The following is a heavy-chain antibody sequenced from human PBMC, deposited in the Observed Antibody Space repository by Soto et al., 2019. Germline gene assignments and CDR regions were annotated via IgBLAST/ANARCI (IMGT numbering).Heavy chain of an antibody. CDR2: IKQDGSEK. J-gene: IGHJ3*02. CDR1: GFTFSSYW. V-gene: IGHV3-7*01. CDR3: ARDLAGVEQWLADLDAFDI. D-gene: IGHD6-19*01. Sequence: PGGSLRLSCAASGFTFSSYWMSWVRQAPGKGLEWVTNIKQDGSEKYYVDSVKGRFTISRDNAKNSLYLQMNSLRAEDTAVYYCARDLAGVEQWLADLDAFDIWGQGTMVTVSS.